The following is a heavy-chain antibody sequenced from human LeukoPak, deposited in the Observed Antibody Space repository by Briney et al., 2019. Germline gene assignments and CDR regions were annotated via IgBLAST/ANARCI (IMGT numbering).Heavy chain of an antibody. CDR2: ISGSGGST. CDR3: AKTGATRPEY. V-gene: IGHV3-23*01. D-gene: IGHD1-26*01. J-gene: IGHJ4*02. CDR1: GFTFSNYG. Sequence: GGSLRLSCAASGFTFSNYGMHWVRQAPGKGLEWVSAISGSGGSTYYADSVKGRFTISRDNSKNTLYLQMNSLRAEDTAVYYCAKTGATRPEYWGQGTLVTVSS.